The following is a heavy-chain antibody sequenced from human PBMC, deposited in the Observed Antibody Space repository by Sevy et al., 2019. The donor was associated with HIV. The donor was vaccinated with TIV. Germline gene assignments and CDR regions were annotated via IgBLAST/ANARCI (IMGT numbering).Heavy chain of an antibody. V-gene: IGHV3-7*04. J-gene: IGHJ6*02. CDR3: VRVSGSGYYYGMDV. CDR1: GFTFSSYW. CDR2: INQDGSET. D-gene: IGHD3-10*01. Sequence: GGSLRLSCAASGFTFSSYWMSWVRQAPGKGLEWVATINQDGSETFYVDSVKGRFTISRHNPRKSLYLQMNSLRAEDMAVYYCVRVSGSGYYYGMDVWGQGTTVTVSS.